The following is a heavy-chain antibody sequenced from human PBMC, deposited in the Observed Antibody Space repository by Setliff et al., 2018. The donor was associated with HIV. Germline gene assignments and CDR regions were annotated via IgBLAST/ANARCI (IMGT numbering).Heavy chain of an antibody. Sequence: PGGSLRLSCAASGFTFSSYTMNWVRQAPGKGLEWVSSISSSSIYIHYADSVKGRFTISRDNSKNSVYLQMDNLGAEDTAVYFCARDDGGYMSGVYFDCWGQGTRVTVSS. CDR3: ARDDGGYMSGVYFDC. J-gene: IGHJ4*02. V-gene: IGHV3-21*06. D-gene: IGHD3-10*02. CDR2: ISSSSIYI. CDR1: GFTFSSYT.